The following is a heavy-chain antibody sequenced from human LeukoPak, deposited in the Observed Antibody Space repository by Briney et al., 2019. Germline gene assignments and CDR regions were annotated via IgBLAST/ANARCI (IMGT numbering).Heavy chain of an antibody. V-gene: IGHV4-34*01. D-gene: IGHD6-19*01. CDR3: ARGDSSGHFDY. J-gene: IGHJ4*02. Sequence: SETLSLTCAVYGGSFSGYYWSWIRQPPGKGREWIGEINHSGSTNYNPSLKSRVTISVDTSKNQYSLKLSPVTAADTAGYYCARGDSSGHFDYWSQGTLLTASS. CDR1: GGSFSGYY. CDR2: INHSGST.